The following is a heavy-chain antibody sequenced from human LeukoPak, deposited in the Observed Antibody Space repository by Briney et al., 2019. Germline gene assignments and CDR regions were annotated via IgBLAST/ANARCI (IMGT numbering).Heavy chain of an antibody. V-gene: IGHV5-51*01. D-gene: IGHD1-26*01. Sequence: GESLKISCQGSGYTFTSNWIGWVRQMPGKGLDWMGIVYPGDSDVRYSPSFQGQVTISADKSISTAYLQWSSLKASDTAMYYCAIQWGSGGYDYWGQGTLVTVSS. CDR1: GYTFTSNW. CDR3: AIQWGSGGYDY. CDR2: VYPGDSDV. J-gene: IGHJ4*02.